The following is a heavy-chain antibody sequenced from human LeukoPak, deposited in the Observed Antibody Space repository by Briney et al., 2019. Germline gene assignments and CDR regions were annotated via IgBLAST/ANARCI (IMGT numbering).Heavy chain of an antibody. CDR2: LYFSETT. Sequence: SETLSLTCSVSGAPLKSHYWTWIRQSPGKGLEWIGHLYFSETTKYNPSLKSRASISADISKNQFSLNLRSVTAADTAVYCVSVYEYGDHFTWGRGTQVLVSS. CDR1: GAPLKSHY. CDR3: SVYEYGDHFT. V-gene: IGHV4-59*11. J-gene: IGHJ4*02. D-gene: IGHD4-17*01.